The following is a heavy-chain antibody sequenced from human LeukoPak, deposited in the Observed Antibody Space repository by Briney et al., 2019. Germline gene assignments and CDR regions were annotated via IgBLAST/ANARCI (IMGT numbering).Heavy chain of an antibody. J-gene: IGHJ4*02. D-gene: IGHD2/OR15-2a*01. CDR2: IYYSGST. V-gene: IGHV4-59*01. Sequence: SETLSLTCTVSGGSISSYYWSWIRQPPGKGLEWIGYIYYSGSTNYNPSLKSRVTISVDTSKNQFSLKLSSVTAADTAVYYCALTTSLRNIANNAPHDYWGQGTLVTVSS. CDR1: GGSISSYY. CDR3: ALTTSLRNIANNAPHDY.